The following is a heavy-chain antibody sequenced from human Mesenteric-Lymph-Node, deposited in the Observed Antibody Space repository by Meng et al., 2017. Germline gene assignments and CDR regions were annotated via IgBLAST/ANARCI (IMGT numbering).Heavy chain of an antibody. CDR2: ISSSSSYI. V-gene: IGHV3-21*01. CDR1: GFTFSSYS. D-gene: IGHD3-16*01. Sequence: GGSLRLSCAACGFTFSSYSMNWVRQAPGKGLEWVSSISSSSSYIYYADSVKGRFTISRDNAKNSLYLQMNSLRAEDTAVYYCARVGEPVAAPGAFDIWGQGTMVTVSS. CDR3: ARVGEPVAAPGAFDI. J-gene: IGHJ3*02.